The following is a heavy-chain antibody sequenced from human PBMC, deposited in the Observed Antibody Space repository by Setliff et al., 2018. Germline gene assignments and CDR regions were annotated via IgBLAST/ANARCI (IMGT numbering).Heavy chain of an antibody. Sequence: ASVKVSCKASGYTFSSYDINWVRQATGQGLEWMGWMNPNSGNTAYAQKFQGRVTMTRNSSTSTAYMELSSLRSEDTAVYYCARLFPYYYGSSWGQGTLVTVSS. D-gene: IGHD3-10*01. V-gene: IGHV1-8*01. J-gene: IGHJ4*02. CDR1: GYTFSSYD. CDR3: ARLFPYYYGSS. CDR2: MNPNSGNT.